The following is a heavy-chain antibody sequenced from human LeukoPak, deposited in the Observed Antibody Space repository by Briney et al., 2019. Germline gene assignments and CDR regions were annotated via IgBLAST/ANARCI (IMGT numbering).Heavy chain of an antibody. V-gene: IGHV4-39*07. J-gene: IGHJ4*02. CDR1: GGSISSSSYY. Sequence: SETLSLTCTVSGGSISSSSYYWGWIRQPPGKGLEWIGSIYYSGSTNYNPSLKSRVTISVDTSKNQFSLKLSSVTAADTAVYYCARGGIAATSFDYWGQGTLVTVSS. CDR2: IYYSGST. CDR3: ARGGIAATSFDY. D-gene: IGHD6-13*01.